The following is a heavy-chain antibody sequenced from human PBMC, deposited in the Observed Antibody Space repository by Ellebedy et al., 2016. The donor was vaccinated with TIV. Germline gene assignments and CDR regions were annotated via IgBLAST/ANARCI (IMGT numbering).Heavy chain of an antibody. CDR1: GFTFSSYS. Sequence: GESLKISXVASGFTFSSYSMNWVRQAPGRGLEWLSYISNIGSPIYYADSIKGRFTISRDNARNSLSLQMNTLRVDDTALYYCAILTNGFNPKWGQGSQVIVSS. J-gene: IGHJ1*01. V-gene: IGHV3-48*01. CDR2: ISNIGSPI. CDR3: AILTNGFNPK. D-gene: IGHD1-14*01.